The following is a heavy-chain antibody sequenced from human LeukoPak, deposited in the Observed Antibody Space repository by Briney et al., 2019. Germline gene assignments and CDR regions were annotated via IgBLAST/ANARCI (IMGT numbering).Heavy chain of an antibody. D-gene: IGHD5-18*01. CDR1: GFTFSSYA. CDR2: ISGSGGST. J-gene: IGHJ4*02. CDR3: AKDKGAGGYSYGYNYYFDY. Sequence: GSLRLSCAASGFTFSSYAMSWVRQAPGKGLEWVSAISGSGGSTYYADSVKGRLTISRDNSKNTLYLQMNSLRAEDTAVYYCAKDKGAGGYSYGYNYYFDYWGQGTLVTVSS. V-gene: IGHV3-23*01.